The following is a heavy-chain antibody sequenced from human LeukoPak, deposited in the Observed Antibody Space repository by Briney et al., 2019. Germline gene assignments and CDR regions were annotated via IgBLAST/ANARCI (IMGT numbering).Heavy chain of an antibody. V-gene: IGHV3-21*01. Sequence: GGSLRLSCAASGFTFSSYSMNWVRQAPGKGLEWVSSISSSSSYIYYADSAKGRFTISRDNAKNSLYLQMNSLRAEDTAVYYCARGSYGDYTAFDIWGQGTMVTVSS. J-gene: IGHJ3*02. D-gene: IGHD4-17*01. CDR3: ARGSYGDYTAFDI. CDR2: ISSSSSYI. CDR1: GFTFSSYS.